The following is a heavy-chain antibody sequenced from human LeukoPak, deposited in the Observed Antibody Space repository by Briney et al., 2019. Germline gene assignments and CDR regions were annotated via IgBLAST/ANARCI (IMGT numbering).Heavy chain of an antibody. CDR1: GYTFTSYY. D-gene: IGHD3-10*01. CDR2: INPSGGST. V-gene: IGHV1-46*01. J-gene: IGHJ4*02. Sequence: ASVKVSCKASGYTFTSYYMHWVRQAPGQGLEWMGIINPSGGSTSYAQNFQGRVTMTRDTSTSTVYMELSSLRSEDTAVYYCARVSTMLRGQRVFDYWGQGTLVTVSS. CDR3: ARVSTMLRGQRVFDY.